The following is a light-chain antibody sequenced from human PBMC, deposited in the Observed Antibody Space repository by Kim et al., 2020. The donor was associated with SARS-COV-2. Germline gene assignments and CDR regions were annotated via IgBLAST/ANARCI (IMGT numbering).Light chain of an antibody. J-gene: IGLJ3*02. Sequence: PGLAITISCAGTSSVVGCDTDVSWYQQHPGKAPQLMIYDVSKRPSGVSNRFSGSKSGNPASLTISGLQAEDEADYYCSSYTSSSWVFGGGTQLTVL. CDR1: SSVVGCDTD. V-gene: IGLV2-14*04. CDR2: DVS. CDR3: SSYTSSSWV.